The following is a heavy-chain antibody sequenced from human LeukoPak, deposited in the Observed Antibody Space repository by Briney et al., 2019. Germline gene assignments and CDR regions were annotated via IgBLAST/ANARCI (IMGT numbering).Heavy chain of an antibody. D-gene: IGHD4-17*01. J-gene: IGHJ4*02. V-gene: IGHV3-15*07. CDR2: IKSKTDGGTT. Sequence: GGSLRLSCAASGFRITNAWMNWVRQAPGKGLEWVGRIKSKTDGGTTDYAAPVKGRFIISRDDSKNTLYLQMNRLKTEDTAVYYCTTDRGDYGIPFWGQGTLVTVSS. CDR3: TTDRGDYGIPF. CDR1: GFRITNAW.